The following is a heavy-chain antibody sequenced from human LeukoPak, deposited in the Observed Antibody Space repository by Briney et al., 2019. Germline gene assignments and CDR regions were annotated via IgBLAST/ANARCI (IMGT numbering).Heavy chain of an antibody. J-gene: IGHJ2*01. CDR2: INQRRNT. D-gene: IGHD6-19*01. Sequence: PSETLSLTCVVYGESFSGYSWSWIRQPPGKGLEWIGEINQRRNTNYNPSLKSRVTTSIDTSKNQFSLKLSSVTAADTAVYYCARHGWHAWYFDLWGRGTLVTVSS. CDR3: ARHGWHAWYFDL. V-gene: IGHV4-34*01. CDR1: GESFSGYS.